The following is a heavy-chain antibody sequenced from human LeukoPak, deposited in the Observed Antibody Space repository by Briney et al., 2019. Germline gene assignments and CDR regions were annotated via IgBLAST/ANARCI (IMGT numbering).Heavy chain of an antibody. CDR2: MNPNSGNT. V-gene: IGHV1-8*01. D-gene: IGHD5-24*01. Sequence: GASVKVSCKASGYTFTSYVINWVRQATGQGLEWMGWMNPNSGNTGYAQKFHGRVTVTRNTSISTAYMELSSLRSEDTAVYYCARGTRDARGLQGFDYWGQGTLVTVSS. CDR3: ARGTRDARGLQGFDY. J-gene: IGHJ4*02. CDR1: GYTFTSYV.